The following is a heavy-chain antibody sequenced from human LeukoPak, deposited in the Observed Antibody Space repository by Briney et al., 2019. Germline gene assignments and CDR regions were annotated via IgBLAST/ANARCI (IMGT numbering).Heavy chain of an antibody. CDR2: FDPEDGET. D-gene: IGHD3-10*01. J-gene: IGHJ6*03. V-gene: IGHV1-24*01. CDR1: GYTLTELS. Sequence: ASVKVSCKVSGYTLTELSMHWVRQAPGKGLEWMGGFDPEDGETIYAQKFQGRVTMTEDASTDTAYMELSTLRSDDTAVYYCARAELWFGEPSIPYYMDVWGKGTTVTISS. CDR3: ARAELWFGEPSIPYYMDV.